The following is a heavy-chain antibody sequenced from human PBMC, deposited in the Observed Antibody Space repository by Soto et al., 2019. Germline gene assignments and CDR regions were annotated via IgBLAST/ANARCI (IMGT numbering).Heavy chain of an antibody. V-gene: IGHV3-30*18. CDR3: AKSPNFYCSGYHCYKYYFDY. D-gene: IGHD3-22*01. CDR2: ISYDGSDK. CDR1: GFTFNTFG. J-gene: IGHJ4*02. Sequence: SLRLSCAASGFTFNTFGMHWVRQAPGKGLEWVAVISYDGSDKYYSDSVRGRFTISRDNSMNTLYLQMNSLRTEDTAVYYCAKSPNFYCSGYHCYKYYFDYWGQGTLVTVSS.